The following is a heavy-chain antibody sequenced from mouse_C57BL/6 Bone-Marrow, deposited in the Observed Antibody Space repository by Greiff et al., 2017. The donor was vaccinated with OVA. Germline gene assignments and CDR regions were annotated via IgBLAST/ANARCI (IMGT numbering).Heavy chain of an antibody. J-gene: IGHJ4*01. CDR1: GYAFTNYL. CDR3: ARYHYYAMDY. V-gene: IGHV1-54*01. Sequence: LEESGAELVRPGTSVKVSCKASGYAFTNYLIEWVKQRPGQGLEWIGVINPGSGGTNYNEKFKGKATLTADKSSSTAYMQLSSLTSEDSAVYFCARYHYYAMDYWGQGTSVTVSA. CDR2: INPGSGGT.